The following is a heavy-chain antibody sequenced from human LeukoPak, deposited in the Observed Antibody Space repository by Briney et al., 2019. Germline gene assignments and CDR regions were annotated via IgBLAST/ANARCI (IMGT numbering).Heavy chain of an antibody. D-gene: IGHD3-22*01. CDR1: GHTFTGYY. CDR3: ARDPGSGYYYDY. Sequence: GASVKVSCKASGHTFTGYYMHWVRQAPGQGLEWMGRINPNSGGTNYAQKFQGKVTMTRDTSISTAYMELSRLRSDDTAVYYCARDPGSGYYYDYWGQGTLVTVSS. J-gene: IGHJ4*02. V-gene: IGHV1-2*06. CDR2: INPNSGGT.